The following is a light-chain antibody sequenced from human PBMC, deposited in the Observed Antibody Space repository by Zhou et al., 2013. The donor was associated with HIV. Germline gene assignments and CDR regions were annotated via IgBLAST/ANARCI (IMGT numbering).Light chain of an antibody. Sequence: EIVLTQSPVTLSLSPGERATLSCRASQSVSDRYLAWYQQKSGQAPRLLIYRASRRSPGIPDRFSGSGSGTEFTLTISSLQSEDFAVYYCQQYNNWPSFGPGTKVDIK. CDR2: RAS. CDR1: QSVSDRY. V-gene: IGKV3D-15*01. CDR3: QQYNNWPS. J-gene: IGKJ3*01.